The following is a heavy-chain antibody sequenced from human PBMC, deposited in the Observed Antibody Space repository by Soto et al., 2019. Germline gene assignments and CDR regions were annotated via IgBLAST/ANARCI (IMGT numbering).Heavy chain of an antibody. CDR1: GFTFSSYG. V-gene: IGHV3-30*18. Sequence: GGSLRLSCAASGFTFSSYGMHWVRQAPGKGLEWVAGISYDRSNKYYADSVKVRFTISRDNSKNTLYLQMNSLRAEDTAMYYCAKGGTCGYYFDYWGQGTLGTVSS. D-gene: IGHD2-21*01. CDR2: ISYDRSNK. CDR3: AKGGTCGYYFDY. J-gene: IGHJ4*02.